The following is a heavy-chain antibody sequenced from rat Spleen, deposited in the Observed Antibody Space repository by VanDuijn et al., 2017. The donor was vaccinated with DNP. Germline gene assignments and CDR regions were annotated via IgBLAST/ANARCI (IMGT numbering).Heavy chain of an antibody. J-gene: IGHJ3*01. CDR2: MRSGGGT. CDR1: GFSLTDYN. CDR3: ARDGGAFAY. Sequence: EVQLKESGPGLVQPSQTLSLTCTVSGFSLTDYNVHWVRQPPGKGLEWMGVMRSGGGTAYNSTLKSRLTITRDTSKSQFFLKMNSLQTEDTAMYYCARDGGAFAYWGQGTLVTVSS. V-gene: IGHV2S63*01.